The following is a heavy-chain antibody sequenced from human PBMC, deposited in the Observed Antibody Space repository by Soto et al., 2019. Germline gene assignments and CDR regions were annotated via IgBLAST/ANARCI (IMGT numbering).Heavy chain of an antibody. V-gene: IGHV4-39*01. CDR3: ARRSRCRCCKY. Sequence: SETLSLTCTVSGGSVYSDGYYWGWIRQSPGKGLEWIGNIYYSGNTYYNPSLKSRVTISIDTSKNQFSLQLTSVTAADTAVYYCARRSRCRCCKYWGRG. CDR2: IYYSGNT. CDR1: GGSVYSDGYY. D-gene: IGHD3-16*02. J-gene: IGHJ4*02.